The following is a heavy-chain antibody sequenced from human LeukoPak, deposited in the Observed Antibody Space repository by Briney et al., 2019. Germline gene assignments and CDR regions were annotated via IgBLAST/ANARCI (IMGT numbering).Heavy chain of an antibody. V-gene: IGHV4-59*12. CDR2: IYYSGST. J-gene: IGHJ4*02. Sequence: SETLSLTCTVSGGSISSYYWSWIRQPPGKGLEWIGYIYYSGSTNYNPSLKSRVTISVDASKNQFSLKLSSVTAADTAVYYCARLTVNYYGSGSREKTDYWGQGTLVTVSS. D-gene: IGHD3-10*01. CDR1: GGSISSYY. CDR3: ARLTVNYYGSGSREKTDY.